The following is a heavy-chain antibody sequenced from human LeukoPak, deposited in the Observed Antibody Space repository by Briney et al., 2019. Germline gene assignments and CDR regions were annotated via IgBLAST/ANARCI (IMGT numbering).Heavy chain of an antibody. CDR1: GFTFNYYW. J-gene: IGHJ4*02. V-gene: IGHV3-7*03. D-gene: IGHD6-19*01. Sequence: GGSLRLSCAASGFTFNYYWLTWVRQAPGKGLEWVANIQQDGSEKYYVDSVKGRFIISRDNAKNSLYLQMNSLRAEDTALYYCAKDKRPIAVAGGYLDYWGQGTLVTVSS. CDR3: AKDKRPIAVAGGYLDY. CDR2: IQQDGSEK.